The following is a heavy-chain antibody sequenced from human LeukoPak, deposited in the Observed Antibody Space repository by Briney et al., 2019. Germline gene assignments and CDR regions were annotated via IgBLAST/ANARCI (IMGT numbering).Heavy chain of an antibody. CDR3: ARQNADCGSTGCPIDY. D-gene: IGHD2-2*01. CDR2: IYYSGST. V-gene: IGHV4-39*01. CDR1: GGSISGSSYY. J-gene: IGHJ4*02. Sequence: SETLSLTCTVSGGSISGSSYYWGWIRQPPGKGLEWIGSIYYSGSTYYNPSLKSRVTISVDTSKNQFSLKLRSVTAADTAVYYCARQNADCGSTGCPIDYWGQGTLVTVSS.